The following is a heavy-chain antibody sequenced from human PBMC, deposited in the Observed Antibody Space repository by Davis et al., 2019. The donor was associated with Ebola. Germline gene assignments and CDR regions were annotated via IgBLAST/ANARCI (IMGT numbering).Heavy chain of an antibody. CDR3: ARALITIFGVVIIQKDYGMDV. CDR1: GFSFSAFG. V-gene: IGHV3-33*01. Sequence: GGSLRLSCAASGFSFSAFGMHWVRQAPGKGLEWVALIWYDGTKQYYADSVKGRFTISRDNSKNTLHLQMNSLRAEDTAVYYCARALITIFGVVIIQKDYGMDVWGQGTTVTVSS. J-gene: IGHJ6*02. CDR2: IWYDGTKQ. D-gene: IGHD3-3*01.